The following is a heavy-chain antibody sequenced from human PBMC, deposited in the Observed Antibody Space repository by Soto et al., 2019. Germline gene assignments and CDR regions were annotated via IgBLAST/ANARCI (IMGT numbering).Heavy chain of an antibody. Sequence: QVQLQQWGAGLLEPSETLSLTCAVYGGSLSGYYWSWIRQPPGKALEWIGEINYSGNTNYNPSLTSRVTISVDTSKNQLFLNLSSVTAADTAMYYCARHHVRGRTIAGAAEFWGQGTLVTVSS. D-gene: IGHD1-26*01. CDR3: ARHHVRGRTIAGAAEF. CDR1: GGSLSGYY. CDR2: INYSGNT. V-gene: IGHV4-34*01. J-gene: IGHJ4*02.